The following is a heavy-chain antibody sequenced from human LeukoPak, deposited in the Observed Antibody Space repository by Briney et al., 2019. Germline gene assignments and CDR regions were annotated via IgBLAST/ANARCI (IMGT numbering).Heavy chain of an antibody. V-gene: IGHV3-7*04. CDR2: IKYDGSDK. CDR1: GFTFSGFW. Sequence: GGSLRLSCAASGFTFSGFWMSWLRHAPTKGLEWVANIKYDGSDKRYVDSVKGRFTVSRDNAYNSLYLQMNSLRAEDTAVYYCVRGGGSFDSWGQGTLVTVSS. D-gene: IGHD3-16*01. CDR3: VRGGGSFDS. J-gene: IGHJ4*02.